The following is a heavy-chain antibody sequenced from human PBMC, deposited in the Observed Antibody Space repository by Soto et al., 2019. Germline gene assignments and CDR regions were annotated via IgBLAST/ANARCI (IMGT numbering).Heavy chain of an antibody. V-gene: IGHV2-26*01. CDR1: GFSLSNARMG. CDR3: ARIPSTGYDFHYFDY. Sequence: QVTLKESGPVLVKPTETLTLTCTVSGFSLSNARMGVSWIRQPPGKALEWLAHIFSNDEKSYSTSLKSRLTTSKDTSKSQVVLTMTNMDPVDTATYYCARIPSTGYDFHYFDYWGQGTLVTVSS. D-gene: IGHD5-12*01. J-gene: IGHJ4*02. CDR2: IFSNDEK.